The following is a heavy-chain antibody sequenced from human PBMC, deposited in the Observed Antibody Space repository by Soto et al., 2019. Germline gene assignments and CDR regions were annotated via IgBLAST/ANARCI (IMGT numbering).Heavy chain of an antibody. J-gene: IGHJ6*02. CDR3: ARDLSSYSGSSGRGMYSYGMDV. V-gene: IGHV1-2*04. CDR2: INPNRGAT. D-gene: IGHD6-6*01. Sequence: ASVKVSCKASGYTFTGYYMHWVRPAPGQGLEWMGWINPNRGATKYTQKFQGWVTMTRDTSISTAYMELRRLRSDDTAVYYCARDLSSYSGSSGRGMYSYGMDVWGQGTTVTVSS. CDR1: GYTFTGYY.